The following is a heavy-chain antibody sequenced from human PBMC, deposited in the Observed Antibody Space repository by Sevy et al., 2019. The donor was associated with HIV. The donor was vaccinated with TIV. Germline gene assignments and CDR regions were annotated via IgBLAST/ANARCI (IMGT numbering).Heavy chain of an antibody. J-gene: IGHJ3*02. CDR2: ISAYNGNT. V-gene: IGHV1-18*01. Sequence: ASVKVSCKASGYTFTSYGISWVRQAPGQGLEWMGWISAYNGNTNYAQKLQGRVTMTTDTSTSTAYMGLRSLRSDDTAVYYCARDGSLYDSSGYYGGPDAFDIWGQGTMVTVSS. CDR1: GYTFTSYG. CDR3: ARDGSLYDSSGYYGGPDAFDI. D-gene: IGHD3-22*01.